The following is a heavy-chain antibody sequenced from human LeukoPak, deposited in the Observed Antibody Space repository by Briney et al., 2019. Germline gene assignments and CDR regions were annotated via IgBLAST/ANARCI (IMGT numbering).Heavy chain of an antibody. CDR1: GFTLSNYA. D-gene: IGHD4-23*01. V-gene: IGHV3-23*01. Sequence: PGGSLRLSCATSGFTLSNYAMSWVRQAPGKGLEWVAAISGSGGSTYYADSVKGRFTISRDNSKNTLYLQMNSLRAEDTAVYYCAKIYGGNSYWGQGTLVTVSS. CDR3: AKIYGGNSY. J-gene: IGHJ4*02. CDR2: ISGSGGST.